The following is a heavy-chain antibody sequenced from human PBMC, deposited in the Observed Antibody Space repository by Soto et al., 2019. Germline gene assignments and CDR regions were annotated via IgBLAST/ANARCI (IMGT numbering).Heavy chain of an antibody. CDR2: IFHDGSEK. V-gene: IGHV3-33*01. CDR3: ARDPADILTGYPDY. D-gene: IGHD3-9*01. J-gene: IGHJ4*02. Sequence: GGSLRLSCEASGFSFSTCGMHWVRQAPGKGLEWVAAIFHDGSEKYYAHSVKGRFAISRDNSKNTLYLQMSSLRAEDTAVYYCARDPADILTGYPDYWSQGTLVTVSS. CDR1: GFSFSTCG.